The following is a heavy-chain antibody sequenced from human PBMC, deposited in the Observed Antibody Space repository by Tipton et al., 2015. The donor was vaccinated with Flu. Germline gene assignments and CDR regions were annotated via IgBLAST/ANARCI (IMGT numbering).Heavy chain of an antibody. V-gene: IGHV1-69*01. CDR3: AVPTMTVFSSSRGY. CDR2: IIPFLGTE. D-gene: IGHD3-10*01. CDR1: GGPFSSYA. J-gene: IGHJ4*02. Sequence: AEVKKPGSSVKVSCKASGGPFSSYAINWVRQAPGQGLEWIGGIIPFLGTEDYAQKFQGRVTITADESTKTAYMELNSLRSEDTAVYYCAVPTMTVFSSSRGYWGQGTLVTVSS.